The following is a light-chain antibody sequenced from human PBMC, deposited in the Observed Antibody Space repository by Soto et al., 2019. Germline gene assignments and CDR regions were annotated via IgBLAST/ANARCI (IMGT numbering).Light chain of an antibody. CDR2: DAS. J-gene: IGKJ1*01. CDR3: QQHENWPRT. Sequence: EVVLTQSPATLSLSPGERATLSCRASQSVGSSLAWFQQKPAQAPRLLIYDASNRATGIPARFSGSGSGTDFTLTISSLEPEDFALYYCQQHENWPRTFDQGTKVEIK. V-gene: IGKV3-11*01. CDR1: QSVGSS.